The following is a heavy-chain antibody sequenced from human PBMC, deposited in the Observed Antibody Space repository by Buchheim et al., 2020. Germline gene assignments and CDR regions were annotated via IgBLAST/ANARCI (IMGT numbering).Heavy chain of an antibody. Sequence: EVQLVESGGGLVQPGGSLRLSCATSGFTFSKYEMSWVRQAPGKGLEWISYISTSGTRINYADSVKGRFTISRDNAKNSLFLEMNSLRPEDTSVYYCATLTDYWGQGIL. V-gene: IGHV3-48*03. J-gene: IGHJ4*02. CDR3: ATLTDY. CDR1: GFTFSKYE. CDR2: ISTSGTRI. D-gene: IGHD4/OR15-4a*01.